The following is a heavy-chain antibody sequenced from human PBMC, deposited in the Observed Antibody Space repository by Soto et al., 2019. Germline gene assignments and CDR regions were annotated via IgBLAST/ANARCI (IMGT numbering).Heavy chain of an antibody. D-gene: IGHD5-12*01. J-gene: IGHJ6*03. V-gene: IGHV4-59*08. CDR3: ARLSDERDIVATISDYYYYMDV. CDR2: IYYSGST. Sequence: SETLSLTCTVSGGSISSYYWSWIRQPPGKGLEWIGYIYYSGSTNYNPSLKSRVTISVDTSKNQFSLKLSSVTAADTAVYYCARLSDERDIVATISDYYYYMDVWGKGTTVTVSS. CDR1: GGSISSYY.